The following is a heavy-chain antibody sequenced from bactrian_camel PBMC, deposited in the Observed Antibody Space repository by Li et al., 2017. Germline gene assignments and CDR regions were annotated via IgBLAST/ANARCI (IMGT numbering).Heavy chain of an antibody. CDR2: VTALGTT. CDR1: GRYVFNDCG. Sequence: VQLVESGGGSVQAGGSLKLSCLTSGRYVFNDCGMAWYRQAPGKERELVASVTALGTTNVADSVKGRFTVSQDNAKKTLYLQMNALKPEDTAIYYCAAIPRYYCTDSFAPGRVRYWGQGTQVTVS. D-gene: IGHD3*01. CDR3: AAIPRYYCTDSFAPGRVRY. V-gene: IGHV3S53*01. J-gene: IGHJ4*01.